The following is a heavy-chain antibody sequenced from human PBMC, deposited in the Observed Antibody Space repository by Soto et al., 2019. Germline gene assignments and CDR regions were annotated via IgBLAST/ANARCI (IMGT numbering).Heavy chain of an antibody. J-gene: IGHJ4*02. Sequence: QVQLVQSGPEVKNPGASVKLSCKASGYTFTRYYIHWVRQAPGQGLEWMGIINPSGGGTTYAQKFQGRVTLIKDTSTSKVYMQLGSLRSEDTSVYYCARGRVAVAGTGAVGYWGQGTLVTVSS. D-gene: IGHD6-19*01. CDR2: INPSGGGT. V-gene: IGHV1-46*03. CDR3: ARGRVAVAGTGAVGY. CDR1: GYTFTRYY.